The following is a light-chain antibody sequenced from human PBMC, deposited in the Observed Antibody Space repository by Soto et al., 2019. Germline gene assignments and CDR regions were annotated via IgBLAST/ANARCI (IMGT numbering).Light chain of an antibody. Sequence: DIQMTQSPSTLSGSVGDRVTITCRASQTISSWLAWYQQKPGKAPKLLIYKASNLESGLPSRFTGSGSGTEFTLTISSLQSDDFATYYCQQYSTYPITVGQGTRREIK. J-gene: IGKJ5*01. CDR3: QQYSTYPIT. V-gene: IGKV1-5*03. CDR1: QTISSW. CDR2: KAS.